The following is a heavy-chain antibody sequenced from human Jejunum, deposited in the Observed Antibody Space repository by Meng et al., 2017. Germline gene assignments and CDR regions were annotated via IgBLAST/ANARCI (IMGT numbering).Heavy chain of an antibody. CDR2: IKKDGSVK. Sequence: GESLKISCAASGFTFGGYWMSWVRQAPGKGLEWLANIKKDGSVKYYLDSVRGRFTISRDNANNSLYLQMNSLRAEDTAVYFCAKEWGWGFDIWGQGTMVTVSS. V-gene: IGHV3-7*01. CDR1: GFTFGGYW. J-gene: IGHJ3*02. CDR3: AKEWGWGFDI. D-gene: IGHD3-16*01.